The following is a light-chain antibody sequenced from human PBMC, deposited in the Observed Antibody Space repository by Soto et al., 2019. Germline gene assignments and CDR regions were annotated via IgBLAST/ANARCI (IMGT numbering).Light chain of an antibody. CDR2: DVS. V-gene: IGLV2-14*03. Sequence: QSVLTQPASVSGSPGQSITISCTGTSSDVGSSNYVFWYQQHPGKAPKLMVYDVSNRPSGVSDRFSGSKSGNTASLTISGLQAEDEAYYYCSSYTSSNTVVFGGGTKLTVL. CDR3: SSYTSSNTVV. CDR1: SSDVGSSNY. J-gene: IGLJ2*01.